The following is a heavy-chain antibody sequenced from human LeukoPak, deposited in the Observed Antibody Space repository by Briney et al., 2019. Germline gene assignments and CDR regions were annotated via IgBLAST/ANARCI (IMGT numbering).Heavy chain of an antibody. CDR2: IRAYNGNT. D-gene: IGHD3-22*01. CDR1: GYTFTNYG. Sequence: ASVKVSCKASGYTFTNYGISWVRQAPGQGLEWIGWIRAYNGNTHYAQNVQDRVTMTTDTSTSTAYMELRSLRSDDTAVYYCARLNNVGYYDSSGYYTWGQGTLVTVSS. CDR3: ARLNNVGYYDSSGYYT. J-gene: IGHJ5*02. V-gene: IGHV1-18*01.